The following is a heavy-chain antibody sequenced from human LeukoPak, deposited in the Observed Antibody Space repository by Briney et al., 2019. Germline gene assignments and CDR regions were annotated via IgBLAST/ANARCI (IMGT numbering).Heavy chain of an antibody. CDR3: ARGATISETGYFDF. D-gene: IGHD5-24*01. V-gene: IGHV4-34*01. J-gene: IGHJ4*03. CDR1: GGSLSRYY. Sequence: SETLSLTCAVYGGSLSRYYWSWIRQSPGKGVEWIAEIDHRGDTNYNPSVKSRVTISVDTPKNQFSLKVRSLSAADTAVYYCARGATISETGYFDFWGQGTPVTVSS. CDR2: IDHRGDT.